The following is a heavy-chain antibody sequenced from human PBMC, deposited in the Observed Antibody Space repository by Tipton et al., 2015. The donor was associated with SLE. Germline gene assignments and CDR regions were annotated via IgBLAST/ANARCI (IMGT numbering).Heavy chain of an antibody. Sequence: SLRLSCAASGFTFSSYAMSWVRQAPGKGLEWVSAISGSGGSTYYADSVKGRFTISRDNSKNSLYLQMNSLGAEDTALYYCARDGLVAGLDYWGQGTLVTVSS. CDR3: ARDGLVAGLDY. CDR2: ISGSGGST. J-gene: IGHJ4*02. CDR1: GFTFSSYA. V-gene: IGHV3-23*01. D-gene: IGHD6-19*01.